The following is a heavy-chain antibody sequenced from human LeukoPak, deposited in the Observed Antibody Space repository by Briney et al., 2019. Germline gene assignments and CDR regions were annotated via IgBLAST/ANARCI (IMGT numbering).Heavy chain of an antibody. D-gene: IGHD3-10*01. V-gene: IGHV3-48*01. CDR3: ARDRTFGSGRWHSRWFDP. CDR2: ISSSSSPI. J-gene: IGHJ5*02. Sequence: PGGSLRLSCGASGFTFSTYNINWVRQAPGKGLEWVSYISSSSSPIYYADSVKGRFTISRDNGKNSMYLQMNSLRAEDTAVYYCARDRTFGSGRWHSRWFDPWGQGTLVTVSS. CDR1: GFTFSTYN.